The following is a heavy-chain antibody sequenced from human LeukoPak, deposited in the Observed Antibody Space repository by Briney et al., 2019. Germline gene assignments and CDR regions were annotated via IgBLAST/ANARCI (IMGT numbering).Heavy chain of an antibody. CDR2: IYYSGST. Sequence: PSETLSLTCTVSGGSISNGGYYWSWIRQHPGKGLEWIGYIYYSGSTYYNPSLDSRVTISVDTSENQFSLKLSSVTAADTAVYYCARVDGDYGDYYYMDVWGKGTTVTVSS. V-gene: IGHV4-31*03. CDR3: ARVDGDYGDYYYMDV. J-gene: IGHJ6*03. CDR1: GGSISNGGYY. D-gene: IGHD4-17*01.